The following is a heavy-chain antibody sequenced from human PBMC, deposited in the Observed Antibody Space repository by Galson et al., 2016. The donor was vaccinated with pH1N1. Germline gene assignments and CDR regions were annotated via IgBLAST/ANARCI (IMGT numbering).Heavy chain of an antibody. CDR1: GGSISSGGYY. CDR2: IYYSGST. CDR3: ARQIAAAGTFYIDY. J-gene: IGHJ4*02. V-gene: IGHV4-31*03. D-gene: IGHD6-13*01. Sequence: LSLTCTVSGGSISSGGYYWSWIRQHPGKGLEWIGYIYYSGSTYYNPSLKSRVTISVDTSKNQFSLKLSSVTAADTAVFYCARQIAAAGTFYIDYWGQGTLVTVSS.